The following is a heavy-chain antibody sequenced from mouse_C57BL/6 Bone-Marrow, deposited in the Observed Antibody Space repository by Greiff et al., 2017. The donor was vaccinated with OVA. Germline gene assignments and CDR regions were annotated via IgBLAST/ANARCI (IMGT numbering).Heavy chain of an antibody. Sequence: EVQRVESGGGLVKPGGSLKLSCAASGFTFSDYGMHWVRQAPEKGLEWVAYISSGSSTIYYADTVKGRFTISRDNAKNTLFLQMTSLRSEDTAMYYCARPRSYGSSYYAMDYWGQGTSVTVSS. D-gene: IGHD1-1*01. V-gene: IGHV5-17*01. CDR3: ARPRSYGSSYYAMDY. J-gene: IGHJ4*01. CDR2: ISSGSSTI. CDR1: GFTFSDYG.